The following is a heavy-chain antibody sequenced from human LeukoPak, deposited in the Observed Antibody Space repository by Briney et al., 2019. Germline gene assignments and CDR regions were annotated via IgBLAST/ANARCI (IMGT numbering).Heavy chain of an antibody. CDR1: GFTVSSNY. CDR2: IYSGGST. J-gene: IGHJ4*02. CDR3: ARDGDILTGHYRFYFDY. V-gene: IGHV3-53*01. D-gene: IGHD3-9*01. Sequence: AGGSLRLSCAASGFTVSSNYMSWVRQAPGKGLEWVSVIYSGGSTYYADSVKGRFTISRDNARKSLYLQMSSLRAEDTAIYYCARDGDILTGHYRFYFDYWGQGTLVTVSS.